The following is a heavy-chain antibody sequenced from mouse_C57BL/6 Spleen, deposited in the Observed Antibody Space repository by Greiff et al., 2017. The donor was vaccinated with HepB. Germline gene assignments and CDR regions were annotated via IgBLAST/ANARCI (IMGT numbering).Heavy chain of an antibody. D-gene: IGHD2-2*01. Sequence: VQLQQSGPELVKPGASVKISCKASGYTFTDYYMNWVKQSHGKSLEWIGDINPNNGGTSYNQKFKGKATLTVDKSSSTAYMELRSLTSEDSAVYYCARDGYDDFDYWGQGTTLTVSS. J-gene: IGHJ2*01. CDR3: ARDGYDDFDY. V-gene: IGHV1-26*01. CDR1: GYTFTDYY. CDR2: INPNNGGT.